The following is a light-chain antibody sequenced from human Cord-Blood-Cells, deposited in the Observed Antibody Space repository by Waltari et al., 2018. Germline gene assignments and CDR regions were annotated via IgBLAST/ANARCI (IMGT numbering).Light chain of an antibody. Sequence: DIQMTQSPSSLSASVGHRVTITCRASQSIGSYLNWYQQKPGKVPKLLIYAASSLQSGVPARCSGSGAGTDFTLTISSLQPEDFATYYCQRGYSHFGPGTKVDIK. V-gene: IGKV1-39*01. CDR1: QSIGSY. CDR2: AAS. CDR3: QRGYSH. J-gene: IGKJ3*01.